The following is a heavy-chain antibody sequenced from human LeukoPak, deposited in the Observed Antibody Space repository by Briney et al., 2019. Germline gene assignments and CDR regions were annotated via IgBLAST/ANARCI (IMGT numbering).Heavy chain of an antibody. J-gene: IGHJ3*02. CDR1: RFTFSSYG. D-gene: IGHD2-21*02. CDR2: IWYDGSNK. Sequence: GGSLRLSCAASRFTFSSYGMHWVRQAPGKGLEWVAAIWYDGSNKYYADSVKGRFTISRDNSKNTLYLQMNSLRAEDTAVYYCGRGAVLAYCGGDCQGDDFDMWGQGTMVTVSS. V-gene: IGHV3-33*01. CDR3: GRGAVLAYCGGDCQGDDFDM.